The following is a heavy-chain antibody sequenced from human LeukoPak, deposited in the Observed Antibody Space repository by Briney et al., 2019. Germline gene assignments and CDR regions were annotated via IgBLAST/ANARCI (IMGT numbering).Heavy chain of an antibody. J-gene: IGHJ4*02. V-gene: IGHV1-2*02. CDR1: GYTLIDYH. D-gene: IGHD5-24*01. Sequence: GASVKVSCKASGYTLIDYHMHWVRQAPGQGLEWMGWIMSNSGGINYAQEFQGRVTMTRDTSSSTVYMELSSLRSDDTAIYYCARDPVGGYNLFDYWGQGTLVTVSS. CDR2: IMSNSGGI. CDR3: ARDPVGGYNLFDY.